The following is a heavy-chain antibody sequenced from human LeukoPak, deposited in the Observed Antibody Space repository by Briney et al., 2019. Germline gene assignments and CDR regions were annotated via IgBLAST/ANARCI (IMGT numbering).Heavy chain of an antibody. V-gene: IGHV3-23*01. Sequence: PGRSLRLSCAASGFTFSSYAMHWARQAPGKGLEWVSGISGSGGSTYYADSVKGRFTISRDNSKNTLYLQMNSLRAEDTAVYYCAKVGDSSGWYWGYYFDYWGQGTLVTVSS. CDR3: AKVGDSSGWYWGYYFDY. D-gene: IGHD6-19*01. J-gene: IGHJ4*02. CDR2: ISGSGGST. CDR1: GFTFSSYA.